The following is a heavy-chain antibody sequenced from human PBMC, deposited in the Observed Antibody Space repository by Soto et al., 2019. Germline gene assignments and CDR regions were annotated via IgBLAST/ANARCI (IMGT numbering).Heavy chain of an antibody. Sequence: PSETLSLTCTVSGGSISSYYWSWIRQPPGKGLEWIGYIYYSGSTNYSPSLKSRVTISVDTSKNQFSLKLSSVTAADTAVYYCARLTNYDYIWGSYRYPEYFQHWGQGTLVTVSS. CDR2: IYYSGST. V-gene: IGHV4-59*01. J-gene: IGHJ1*01. D-gene: IGHD3-16*02. CDR3: ARLTNYDYIWGSYRYPEYFQH. CDR1: GGSISSYY.